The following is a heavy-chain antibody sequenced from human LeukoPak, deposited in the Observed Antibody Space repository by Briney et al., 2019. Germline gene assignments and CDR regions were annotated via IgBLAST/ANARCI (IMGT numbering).Heavy chain of an antibody. CDR2: IWYDGSNK. CDR1: GFTSSSYG. Sequence: GRSVRLSCSAAGFTSSSYGMQWVRQAPGKGREWVTVIWYDGSNKYYADSVKVRFTISRDNSKNTLYMQMNSLSAEDTAVYYCARKYYYDEGAAFDIWGQGPMVTVSS. J-gene: IGHJ3*02. CDR3: ARKYYYDEGAAFDI. D-gene: IGHD3-22*01. V-gene: IGHV3-33*01.